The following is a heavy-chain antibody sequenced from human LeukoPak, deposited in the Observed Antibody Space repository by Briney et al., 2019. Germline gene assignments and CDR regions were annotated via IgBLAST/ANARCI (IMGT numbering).Heavy chain of an antibody. J-gene: IGHJ4*02. D-gene: IGHD2-8*01. CDR2: ISSSSRYI. V-gene: IGHV3-21*01. Sequence: PGGSLRLACAASGFTLSSYSMNWVRQAPGKGLEWVSSISSSSRYIYYADSVKGRLTISRHNPKNAMYLQMNSLRAEDTAVYYCARRDIVLKVYPDYWGQGTLVTVSS. CDR3: ARRDIVLKVYPDY. CDR1: GFTLSSYS.